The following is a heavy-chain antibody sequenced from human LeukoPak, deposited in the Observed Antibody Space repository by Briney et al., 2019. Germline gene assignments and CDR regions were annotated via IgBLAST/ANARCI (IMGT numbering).Heavy chain of an antibody. CDR2: ISGSGGST. CDR1: GFTFSSYA. V-gene: IGHV3-23*01. CDR3: AKDLKGYYGSGSYPH. D-gene: IGHD3-10*01. J-gene: IGHJ4*02. Sequence: PGGSLRLSCAASGFTFSSYAMSWVRQAPGKGLEWVSAISGSGGSTSYTASVKGRFTISRDNSKNALYLQMNSLRAEDTAVYYCAKDLKGYYGSGSYPHWGQGTLVTVPS.